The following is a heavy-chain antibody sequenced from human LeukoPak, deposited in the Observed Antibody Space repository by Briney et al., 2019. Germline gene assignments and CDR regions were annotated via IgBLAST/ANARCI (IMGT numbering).Heavy chain of an antibody. D-gene: IGHD1-26*01. CDR1: GYTFTGYY. CDR2: MNQNSGGA. CDR3: ATVVGARGGDYFDY. V-gene: IGHV1-2*02. Sequence: GASVTVSCKASGYTFTGYYMHWVRQAPGQGLDGMGWMNQNSGGANYAWEFRGRVTMTRDTSISNAYMELRRLRSDDTAVYYCATVVGARGGDYFDYWGQGTMVTVSS. J-gene: IGHJ4*02.